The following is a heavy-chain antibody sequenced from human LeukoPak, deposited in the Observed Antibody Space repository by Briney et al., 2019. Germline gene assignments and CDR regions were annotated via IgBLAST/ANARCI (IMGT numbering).Heavy chain of an antibody. D-gene: IGHD5-18*01. CDR2: IYHSGST. Sequence: SETLSLTCTVSGYSISSGYYWGWIRQPPGKGLEWIGSIYHSGSTYYNPSLKSRVTISVDTSKNQFSLKLSSVTAADTAVYYCARFDLWGSGYSYSFDPWGQGTLVTVSS. V-gene: IGHV4-38-2*02. CDR1: GYSISSGYY. J-gene: IGHJ5*02. CDR3: ARFDLWGSGYSYSFDP.